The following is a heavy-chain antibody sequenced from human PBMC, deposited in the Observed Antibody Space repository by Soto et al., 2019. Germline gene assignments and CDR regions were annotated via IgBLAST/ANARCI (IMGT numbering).Heavy chain of an antibody. CDR2: IYYSGST. CDR1: GGSFSRSSYY. CDR3: ARHDGNGVDY. Sequence: QLQLQESGPGLVKPSETLSLTCTVSGGSFSRSSYYWGWIRQPPGKGLEWIGSIYYSGSTYYNPSLKSRVTPSVDASKNQLSLTLSSVAAADTAVYYCARHDGNGVDYWVQGTLVTVSS. V-gene: IGHV4-39*01. J-gene: IGHJ4*02. D-gene: IGHD1-1*01.